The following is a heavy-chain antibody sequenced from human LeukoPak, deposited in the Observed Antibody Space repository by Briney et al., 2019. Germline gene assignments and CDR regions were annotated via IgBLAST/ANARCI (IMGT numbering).Heavy chain of an antibody. CDR3: ARDGGGYDS. V-gene: IGHV3-7*01. Sequence: PGGSLRLSCAAFGFTFSTYWMSWVRQTPGKGLEWVANIKEDGSRQYYVDSVKGRFTISRDNAKNSLYLQMNSLRVEDTAVYYCARDGGGYDSWGQGTLVTVSS. CDR1: GFTFSTYW. J-gene: IGHJ5*01. D-gene: IGHD5-24*01. CDR2: IKEDGSRQ.